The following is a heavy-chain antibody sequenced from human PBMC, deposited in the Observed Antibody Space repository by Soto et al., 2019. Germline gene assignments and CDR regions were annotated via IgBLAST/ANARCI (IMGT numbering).Heavy chain of an antibody. D-gene: IGHD3-22*01. Sequence: PSETLSLTCAVYCGSFSGYYWSWIRQPPGKGLEWIGEINHSGSTNYNPSLKSRVTISVDTSKNQFSLKLSSVTAADTAVYYCAREDYYDSSGYRTRDAFDIWGQGTMVTVSS. CDR3: AREDYYDSSGYRTRDAFDI. V-gene: IGHV4-34*01. CDR2: INHSGST. CDR1: CGSFSGYY. J-gene: IGHJ3*02.